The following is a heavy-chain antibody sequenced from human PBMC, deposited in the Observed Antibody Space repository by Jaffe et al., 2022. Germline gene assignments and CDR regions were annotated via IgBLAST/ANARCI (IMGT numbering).Heavy chain of an antibody. V-gene: IGHV3-7*01. CDR1: GFTFSNYW. D-gene: IGHD4-17*01. CDR3: ARDDYDNARPLDH. J-gene: IGHJ4*02. Sequence: EVQLMGSGGGMVQPGGSLRLSCAASGFTFSNYWMSWVRQAPGKGLDWVANIKGDGSLKYYVDSVKGRFTISRDNAKNSLYLQMDSLRVEDTAVYFCARDDYDNARPLDHWDQGTLVTVSS. CDR2: IKGDGSLK.